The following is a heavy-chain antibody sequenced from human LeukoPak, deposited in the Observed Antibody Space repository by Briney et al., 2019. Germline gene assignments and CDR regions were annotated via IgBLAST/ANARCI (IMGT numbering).Heavy chain of an antibody. J-gene: IGHJ4*02. Sequence: GGSLRLSCAASGLTFSDYYMSWIRQAPGKGLEWVSYISSSGSTIYYADSVKGRFTISRDNAKNSLYLQMNSLRAEDTAVYYCARDGYYDFWSGYYIDYWGQGTLVTVSS. V-gene: IGHV3-11*04. CDR2: ISSSGSTI. CDR1: GLTFSDYY. CDR3: ARDGYYDFWSGYYIDY. D-gene: IGHD3-3*01.